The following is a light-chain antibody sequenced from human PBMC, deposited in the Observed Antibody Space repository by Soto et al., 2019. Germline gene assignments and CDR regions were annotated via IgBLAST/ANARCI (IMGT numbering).Light chain of an antibody. Sequence: EFVLTQSPGTLSLSPGERATLSCRASQTVRNNYLAWYQQKPGQAPRLLIYDASSRATGIPDRFSGGGSGTDFTLTISRLDPEDFALYYCQQYATYPLTFGGGTKVDIK. V-gene: IGKV3-20*01. CDR1: QTVRNNY. J-gene: IGKJ4*01. CDR2: DAS. CDR3: QQYATYPLT.